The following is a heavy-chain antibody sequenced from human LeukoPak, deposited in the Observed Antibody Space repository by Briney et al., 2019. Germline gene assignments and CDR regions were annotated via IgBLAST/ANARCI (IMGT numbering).Heavy chain of an antibody. D-gene: IGHD3-9*01. CDR3: PKTDGIRYFDWSFDY. CDR2: IRYDGSNK. CDR1: GFTFSSYG. J-gene: IGHJ4*02. V-gene: IGHV3-30*02. Sequence: RGSLRLSCAASGFTFSSYGMHWVRQAPCKGLEWVAFIRYDGSNKYYADSVKGRFTISRDNSKNTLSLQMNSLRAEDTAVYYCPKTDGIRYFDWSFDYWGQGTLVTVSS.